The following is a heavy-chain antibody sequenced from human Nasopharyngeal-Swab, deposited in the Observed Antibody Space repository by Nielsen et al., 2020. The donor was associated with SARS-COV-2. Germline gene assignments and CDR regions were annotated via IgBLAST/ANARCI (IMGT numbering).Heavy chain of an antibody. V-gene: IGHV4-34*01. CDR2: INHSGST. J-gene: IGHJ3*02. Sequence: WIRQPPGKGLEWIGEINHSGSTNYNPSLKSRVTISVDTSKNQFSLKPSSVTAADTAVYYCARSCRVVTAIRFAFDIWGQGTMVTVSS. D-gene: IGHD2-21*02. CDR3: ARSCRVVTAIRFAFDI.